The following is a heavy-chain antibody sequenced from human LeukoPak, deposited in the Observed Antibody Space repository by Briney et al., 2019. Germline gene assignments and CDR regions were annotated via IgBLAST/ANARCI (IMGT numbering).Heavy chain of an antibody. CDR3: ASSEDIVATIAPSDY. Sequence: GGSLRLSCSASGFTFSDYYMSWIRQAPGKGLEGVSYISSSGSTIYYADSVKGRFTISRDNAKNSLYLQMNSLRAEDTAVYYCASSEDIVATIAPSDYWGQGTLVTVSS. V-gene: IGHV3-11*01. CDR1: GFTFSDYY. CDR2: ISSSGSTI. J-gene: IGHJ4*02. D-gene: IGHD5-12*01.